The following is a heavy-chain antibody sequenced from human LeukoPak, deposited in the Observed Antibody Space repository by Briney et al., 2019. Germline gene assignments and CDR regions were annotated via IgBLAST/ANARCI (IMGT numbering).Heavy chain of an antibody. V-gene: IGHV3-64D*06. D-gene: IGHD1-26*01. CDR2: ISSNGGST. CDR1: GFTFSNYA. CDR3: VKDLMGGCYVSVD. Sequence: GGSLRLSCSASGFTFSNYAMHWVRQAPGKGLEYVSAISSNGGSTYYADSVKGRFTISRDNSKNTLYLQMSSLRAEDTAVYYCVKDLMGGCYVSVDWGQGTLVTVSS. J-gene: IGHJ4*02.